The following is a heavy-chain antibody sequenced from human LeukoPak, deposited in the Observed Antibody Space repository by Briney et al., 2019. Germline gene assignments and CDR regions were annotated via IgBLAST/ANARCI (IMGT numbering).Heavy chain of an antibody. CDR1: GGTFSSYA. Sequence: SVKLSCKASGGTFSSYAISWVRQAPGQGLEWMEGIIPIFGTANYAQKFQSRVTITADESTSTAYMELSSLRSEDTAVYYCARVLPAAIVWNWFDPWSQGTLVTAPS. D-gene: IGHD2-2*01. CDR3: ARVLPAAIVWNWFDP. J-gene: IGHJ5*02. CDR2: IIPIFGTA. V-gene: IGHV1-69*01.